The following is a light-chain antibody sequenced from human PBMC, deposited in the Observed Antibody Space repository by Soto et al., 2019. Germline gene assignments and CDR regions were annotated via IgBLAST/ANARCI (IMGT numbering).Light chain of an antibody. CDR1: QSVSSSY. Sequence: EIVLTQSPGTLSLSPGERATLSCRASQSVSSSYLAWYQQKPGQAPRLLIHGASSRATGIPDRFSGSGSGTDFTLTMSRLEPEDFAVYYCQQYGSSPMYSFGQGTKVDIK. J-gene: IGKJ2*01. CDR3: QQYGSSPMYS. CDR2: GAS. V-gene: IGKV3-20*01.